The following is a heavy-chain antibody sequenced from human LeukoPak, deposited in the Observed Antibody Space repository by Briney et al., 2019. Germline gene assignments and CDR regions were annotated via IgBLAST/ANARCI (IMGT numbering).Heavy chain of an antibody. CDR2: INPNSGGT. CDR1: GYTFTGAY. V-gene: IGHV1-2*02. CDR3: ARDHDILTGYSPGWLDP. J-gene: IGHJ5*02. Sequence: ASVKVSCKASGYTFTGAYLHCVRQAPGQGLEWMGWINPNSGGTNYAQKFQGRVTMTRDTSISTAYMELSRLRSDDTAVYYCARDHDILTGYSPGWLDPWGQGTLVTVSS. D-gene: IGHD3-9*01.